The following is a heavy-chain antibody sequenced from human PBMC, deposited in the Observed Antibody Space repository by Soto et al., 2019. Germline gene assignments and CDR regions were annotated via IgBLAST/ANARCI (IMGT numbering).Heavy chain of an antibody. CDR2: ISYDGSNK. Sequence: YLRLSCAASGFTFSSYGMHWVRQAPGKGLEWVAVISYDGSNKYYADSVKGRFTISRYNSNNTVYLQMNSLRAEDTAVYYCAKGGIAVADMYGMDLWGRGTTVTVSS. CDR3: AKGGIAVADMYGMDL. D-gene: IGHD6-19*01. V-gene: IGHV3-30*18. J-gene: IGHJ6*02. CDR1: GFTFSSYG.